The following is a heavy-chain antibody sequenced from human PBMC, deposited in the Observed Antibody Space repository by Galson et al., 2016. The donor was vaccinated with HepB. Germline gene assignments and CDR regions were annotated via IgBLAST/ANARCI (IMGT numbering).Heavy chain of an antibody. CDR2: IKQDGSEN. CDR1: GFTFSSYW. J-gene: IGHJ4*02. V-gene: IGHV3-7*03. Sequence: LRLSCAASGFTFSSYWMTWVRQAPGKGLEWVANIKQDGSENYYVDSVKGRFTISRDNAKNSLYLQMNTLRAEDTAVYYCARGVLPADHWGRGTLVTVSS. CDR3: ARGVLPADH. D-gene: IGHD3-10*01.